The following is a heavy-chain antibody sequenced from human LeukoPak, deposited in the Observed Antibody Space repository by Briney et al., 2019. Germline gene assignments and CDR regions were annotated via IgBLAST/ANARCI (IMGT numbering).Heavy chain of an antibody. CDR2: IWYDGSNK. D-gene: IGHD2-15*01. J-gene: IGHJ6*02. Sequence: GGSLRLSCAASGFTVSSNYMSWVRQAPGKGLEWVAVIWYDGSNKYYADSVKGRFTISRDNSKNTLYLQMNSLRAEDTAVYYCARGVVAALPRHYGMDVWGQGTTVTVSS. CDR1: GFTVSSNY. V-gene: IGHV3-33*08. CDR3: ARGVVAALPRHYGMDV.